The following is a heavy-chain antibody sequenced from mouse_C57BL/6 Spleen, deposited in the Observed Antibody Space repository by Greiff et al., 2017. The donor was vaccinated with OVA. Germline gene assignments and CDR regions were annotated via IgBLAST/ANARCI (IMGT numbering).Heavy chain of an antibody. Sequence: EVQLQQSGPELVKPGASVKMSCKASGYTFTDYNMHWVKQSHGKSLEWIGYINPNNGGTSYNQKFKGKATLTVNKSSSTAYMELRSLTSEDSAVYYCATRRDYGSFYAMDYWGQGTSVTVSS. D-gene: IGHD1-1*01. J-gene: IGHJ4*01. CDR3: ATRRDYGSFYAMDY. CDR1: GYTFTDYN. V-gene: IGHV1-22*01. CDR2: INPNNGGT.